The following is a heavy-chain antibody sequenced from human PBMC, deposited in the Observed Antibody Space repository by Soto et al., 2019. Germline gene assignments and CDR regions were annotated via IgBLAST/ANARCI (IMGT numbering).Heavy chain of an antibody. V-gene: IGHV4-34*01. CDR3: ARESSGSYYRRYFDY. J-gene: IGHJ4*02. CDR2: INHSGST. D-gene: IGHD3-10*01. Sequence: SETLSLTCAVYGGSFSGYYWSWIRQPPGKGLEWIGEINHSGSTNYNPSLKSRVTISVDTSKNQFSLKLSSVTAADTAVYYCARESSGSYYRRYFDYWGQGTLVTVSS. CDR1: GGSFSGYY.